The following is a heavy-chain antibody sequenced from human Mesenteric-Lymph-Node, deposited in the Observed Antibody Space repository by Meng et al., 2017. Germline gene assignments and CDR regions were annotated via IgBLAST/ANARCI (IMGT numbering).Heavy chain of an antibody. J-gene: IGHJ4*02. CDR1: VGSISSGDYY. Sequence: VRLLWSCPGLVKPSQTLALTCTVPVGSISSGDYYWRSLRQHPGKGLEWISYISSSSTTVSYSDSVKGRFTIFKDSAKNSLYLQMNSLRADDTSIFYCVRVRFDWWMDYWGQGSLVTVSS. D-gene: IGHD3-9*01. CDR3: VRVRFDWWMDY. V-gene: IGHV3-11*04. CDR2: ISSSSTTV.